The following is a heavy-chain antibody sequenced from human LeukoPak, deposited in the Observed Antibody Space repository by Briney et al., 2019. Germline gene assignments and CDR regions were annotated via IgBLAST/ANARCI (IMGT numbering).Heavy chain of an antibody. Sequence: GGSLRLSCAASGFTFSTYAMHWVRQAPGKGLEWVAVISYDGNNKYYADSVKGRFTISRDNSKNTLYLQMNSLRADDTAVYYCARAYYDSGTYYFDYWGRGTLVTVSS. CDR1: GFTFSTYA. V-gene: IGHV3-30*04. CDR2: ISYDGNNK. D-gene: IGHD3-22*01. CDR3: ARAYYDSGTYYFDY. J-gene: IGHJ4*02.